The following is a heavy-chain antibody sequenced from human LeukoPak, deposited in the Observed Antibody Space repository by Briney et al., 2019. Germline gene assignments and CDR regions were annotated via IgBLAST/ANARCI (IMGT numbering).Heavy chain of an antibody. Sequence: PSETLSHTCAVYGGSFSGSYWSWIRQPPGKGLEWIGEINHSGSTNYNPSLKSRVTISVDTSKNQFSLKLSSVTATDTAVYYCAREGSRSNHLGYCSGGRCYPLLRRKGYGMDVWGQGTTVTVSS. V-gene: IGHV4-34*01. CDR1: GGSFSGSY. CDR3: AREGSRSNHLGYCSGGRCYPLLRRKGYGMDV. D-gene: IGHD2-15*01. CDR2: INHSGST. J-gene: IGHJ6*02.